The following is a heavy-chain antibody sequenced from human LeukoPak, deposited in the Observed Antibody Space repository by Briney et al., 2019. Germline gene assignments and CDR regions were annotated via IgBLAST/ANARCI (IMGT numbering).Heavy chain of an antibody. D-gene: IGHD6-13*01. V-gene: IGHV4-30-2*01. CDR3: ARPHSSSWENPEAFDI. J-gene: IGHJ3*02. Sequence: SETLSLTCTVSGGSISSGGYYWSWIRQPPGKGLEWIGYIYHSGSTYYNPSLKSRVTISVDRSKNQFSLKLSSVTAADTAVYYCARPHSSSWENPEAFDIWGQGTMVTVSS. CDR2: IYHSGST. CDR1: GGSISSGGYY.